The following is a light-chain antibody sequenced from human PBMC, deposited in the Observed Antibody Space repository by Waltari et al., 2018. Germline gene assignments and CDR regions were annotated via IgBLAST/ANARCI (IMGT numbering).Light chain of an antibody. CDR3: QTGGHGTWV. CDR2: VYSDGSH. CDR1: SGHTSNV. Sequence: QLVLTQSPSASASLGASAKLTCTLSSGHTSNVIAWHQQQPAKGPRYLMKVYSDGSHSKGDEIPDRFSGSSSGAERYLTIPSVQSGDGADYYCQTGGHGTWVFGGGTKLTVL. V-gene: IGLV4-69*01. J-gene: IGLJ3*02.